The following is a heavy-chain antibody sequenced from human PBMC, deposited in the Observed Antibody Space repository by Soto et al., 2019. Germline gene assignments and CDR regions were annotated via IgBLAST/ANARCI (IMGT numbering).Heavy chain of an antibody. CDR3: ARGVIGGGYEFGIGLDY. V-gene: IGHV1-2*04. CDR1: GYTFTGYY. CDR2: INPNSGGT. J-gene: IGHJ4*02. Sequence: GASVKVSCKASGYTFTGYYMHWVRQAPGQGFEWMGWINPNSGGTNYAQKFQGWVTMTRDTSISSAYMELSRLRSDDTAVYYFARGVIGGGYEFGIGLDYWGQGTLVTVSS. D-gene: IGHD2-15*01.